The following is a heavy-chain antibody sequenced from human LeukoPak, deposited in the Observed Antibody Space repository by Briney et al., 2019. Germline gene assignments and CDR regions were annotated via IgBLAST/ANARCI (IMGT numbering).Heavy chain of an antibody. J-gene: IGHJ4*02. V-gene: IGHV3-7*01. CDR3: AKGRDYGDY. CDR1: GFTFSSYW. Sequence: PGGSLRLSCAASGFTFSSYWMAWVRQAPGKGLQWVANVNHDGREKYYMDSMKGRLNISRDNTENSVFLQLTSLRPEDTGIYFCAKGRDYGDYWGQGTLVAVSS. CDR2: VNHDGREK.